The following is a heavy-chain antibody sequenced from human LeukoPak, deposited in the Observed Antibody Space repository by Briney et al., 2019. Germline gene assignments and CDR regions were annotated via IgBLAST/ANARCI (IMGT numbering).Heavy chain of an antibody. V-gene: IGHV4-59*01. Sequence: SSETLSLTCTVSGGSISSYYWSWIRQPPGKGLEWIGYIYYSGSTNYNPSLKSRVTISVDTSKNQFSLKLSSVTAADTAVYYCARAYRGYFQHWGQGTLVTVSS. D-gene: IGHD3-16*02. J-gene: IGHJ1*01. CDR3: ARAYRGYFQH. CDR2: IYYSGST. CDR1: GGSISSYY.